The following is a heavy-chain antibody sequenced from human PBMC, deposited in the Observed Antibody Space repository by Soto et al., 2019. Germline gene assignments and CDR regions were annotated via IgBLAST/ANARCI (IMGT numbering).Heavy chain of an antibody. Sequence: GGSLRLSCAASGFTFTSYGRHWVRQAPGKGLEWVGVIWYDGSNRDYADSVKGRFTISRDNSKNTLYLQMNRLRAEDTAVYYCARALTTVCMIVVDTDAFDIWGQGTMVTVSS. CDR1: GFTFTSYG. J-gene: IGHJ3*02. D-gene: IGHD3-22*01. CDR2: IWYDGSNR. CDR3: ARALTTVCMIVVDTDAFDI. V-gene: IGHV3-33*01.